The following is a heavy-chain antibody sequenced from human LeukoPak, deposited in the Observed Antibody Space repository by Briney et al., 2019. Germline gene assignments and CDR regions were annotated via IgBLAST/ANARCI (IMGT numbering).Heavy chain of an antibody. CDR2: ISLSGNSI. Sequence: GGSLRLSCAASGFTFSDYYMTWIRQAPGKGLEWVSSISLSGNSIYYADSVKGRFTISRDNADNRLYLQMSGLTAADTAVYYCAKDRSIGTYYTFDHWGQGTLVTVSS. CDR1: GFTFSDYY. D-gene: IGHD1-26*01. J-gene: IGHJ4*02. V-gene: IGHV3-11*01. CDR3: AKDRSIGTYYTFDH.